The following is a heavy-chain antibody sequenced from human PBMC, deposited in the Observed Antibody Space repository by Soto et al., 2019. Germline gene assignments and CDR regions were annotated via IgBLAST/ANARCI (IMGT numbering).Heavy chain of an antibody. V-gene: IGHV3-7*01. D-gene: IGHD2-15*01. CDR3: TRWDGRCSGGSFFFDS. CDR1: GFSLTQYW. CDR2: INEDGTKR. Sequence: EVQLVESGGGLVQSGGSLRLSCIASGFSLTQYWMRWVRQTPRKGLEWVAKINEDGTKRDYMESVEGRFTISRDNAKNSVSLQMNSLRADDTAVYFCTRWDGRCSGGSFFFDSWGQGTLVTVSS. J-gene: IGHJ4*02.